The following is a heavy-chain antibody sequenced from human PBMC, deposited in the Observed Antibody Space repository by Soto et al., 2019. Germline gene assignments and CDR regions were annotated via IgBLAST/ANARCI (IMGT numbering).Heavy chain of an antibody. Sequence: ASVKVSCKASGYDLTAYDIDWVRQASGQGLEWMGWMNPINGATGSARRFQGRVSMTRNTATGTAYLELTSLRSDDSAVYYCGRGPSPREPAGGTPYYYATDVWGKGTKATVSS. CDR3: GRGPSPREPAGGTPYYYATDV. D-gene: IGHD6-13*01. CDR1: GYDLTAYD. J-gene: IGHJ6*04. CDR2: MNPINGAT. V-gene: IGHV1-8*02.